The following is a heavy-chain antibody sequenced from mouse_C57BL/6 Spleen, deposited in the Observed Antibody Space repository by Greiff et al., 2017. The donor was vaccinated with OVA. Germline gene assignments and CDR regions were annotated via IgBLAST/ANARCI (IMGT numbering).Heavy chain of an antibody. J-gene: IGHJ1*03. CDR3: ARHYGSSPHWYFDV. V-gene: IGHV1-69*01. Sequence: VQLQQPGAELVMPGASVKLSCKASGYTFTSYWMHWVKQRPGQGLEWIGEIDPSDSYTNYNQKFKGKYTLTVDKSSSTAYMQLSSLTSEDSAVYYCARHYGSSPHWYFDVWGTGTTVTVSS. CDR1: GYTFTSYW. CDR2: IDPSDSYT. D-gene: IGHD1-1*01.